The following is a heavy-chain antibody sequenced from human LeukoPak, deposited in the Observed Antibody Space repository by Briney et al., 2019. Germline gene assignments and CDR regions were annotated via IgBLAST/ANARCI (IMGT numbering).Heavy chain of an antibody. CDR1: GYTFTSYD. V-gene: IGHV1-8*01. CDR2: MNPNSGNT. D-gene: IGHD4-23*01. Sequence: VASVKVSCKASGYTFTSYDINWVRQATGQGLEWMGWMNPNSGNTGYAQKFQGRVTMTRDTSTSTAYMELGSLRSENTAVYYCARDYGGNSGWFDPWGQGTLVTVSS. J-gene: IGHJ5*02. CDR3: ARDYGGNSGWFDP.